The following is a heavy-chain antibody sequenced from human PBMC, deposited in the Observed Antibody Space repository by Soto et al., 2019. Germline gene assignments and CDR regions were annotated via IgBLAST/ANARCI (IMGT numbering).Heavy chain of an antibody. CDR3: ARDITIFGEDFDY. Sequence: GRSLRLSCAASGFTFSSYSMNWVRQAPGKGLEWVSSISSSSSYIYYADSVKGRFTISRDNAKNSLYLQMNSLRAEDTAVYYCARDITIFGEDFDYWGQGTLVTVSS. J-gene: IGHJ4*02. CDR2: ISSSSSYI. D-gene: IGHD3-3*01. CDR1: GFTFSSYS. V-gene: IGHV3-21*01.